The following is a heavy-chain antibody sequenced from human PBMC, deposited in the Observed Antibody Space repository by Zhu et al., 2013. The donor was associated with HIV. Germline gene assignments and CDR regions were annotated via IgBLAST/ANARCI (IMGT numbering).Heavy chain of an antibody. CDR2: ISTNSPNT. V-gene: IGHV1-18*01. D-gene: IGHD3-10*01. CDR3: ARSFLAYPTSYGFDF. Sequence: QVQLVQSGAELKKPGASVKVSCKASGYSFITYGINWVRQARGQGLEWMGWISTNSPNTDYAQQFQGRITMTTDSSTNTADMELRSLTSDDTAVYFCARSFLAYPTSYGFDFWGQGTLITV. J-gene: IGHJ4*02. CDR1: GYSFITYG.